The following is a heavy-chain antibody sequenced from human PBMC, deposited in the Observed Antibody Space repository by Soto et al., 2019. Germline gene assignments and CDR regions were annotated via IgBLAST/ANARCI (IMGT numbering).Heavy chain of an antibody. Sequence: EVQLVESGGGLVKPGGSLRLSCAASGFTFSSYSMNWVRQAPGKGLEWVSSISSSSSYIYYTDSVKGRFTISRDNAKNSLYLQMNSLRAEDTAVYYCARGRGWTYYGSGSRFYDYGMDVWGQGTTVTVSS. CDR1: GFTFSSYS. CDR2: ISSSSSYI. D-gene: IGHD3-10*01. CDR3: ARGRGWTYYGSGSRFYDYGMDV. J-gene: IGHJ6*02. V-gene: IGHV3-21*01.